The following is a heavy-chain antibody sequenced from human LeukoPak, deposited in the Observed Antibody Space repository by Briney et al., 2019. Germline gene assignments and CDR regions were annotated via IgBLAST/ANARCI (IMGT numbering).Heavy chain of an antibody. CDR3: ARGKCAELLLNYYYYYGMDV. D-gene: IGHD3-10*01. CDR2: ISSSSGYI. Sequence: GGSLRLSCAASGFTFSSYSMNWVRQAPGKGLEWVSSISSSSGYIYYADSVKGRFTISRDNAKNSLYLQMNSLRAEDTAVYYCARGKCAELLLNYYYYYGMDVWGQGTTVTVSS. V-gene: IGHV3-21*01. CDR1: GFTFSSYS. J-gene: IGHJ6*02.